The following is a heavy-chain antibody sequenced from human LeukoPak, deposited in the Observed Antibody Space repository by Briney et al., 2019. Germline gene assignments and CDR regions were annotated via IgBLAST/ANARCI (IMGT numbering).Heavy chain of an antibody. V-gene: IGHV4-61*02. J-gene: IGHJ4*02. CDR2: IYTSGST. CDR3: ARIGYYDSSGYYWSRGDY. CDR1: GGSISSGSYY. Sequence: RSSETLSLTCTVSGGSISSGSYYWSWIRQPAGKGLEWIGRIYTSGSTNYNPSLKSRVTISVDTSKNQFSLKLSSVTAADTAVYYCARIGYYDSSGYYWSRGDYWGQGTLVTVSS. D-gene: IGHD3-22*01.